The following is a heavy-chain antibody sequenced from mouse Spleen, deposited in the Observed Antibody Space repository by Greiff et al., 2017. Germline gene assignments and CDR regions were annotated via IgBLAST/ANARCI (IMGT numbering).Heavy chain of an antibody. V-gene: IGHV5-6-3*01. CDR3: ARRGLLYYFDY. CDR2: INSNGGST. J-gene: IGHJ2*01. D-gene: IGHD1-1*01. CDR1: GFTFSSYG. Sequence: EVMLVESGGGLVQPGGSLKLSCAASGFTFSSYGMSWVRQTPDKRLELVATINSNGGSTYYPDSVKGRFTISRDNAKNTLYLQMSSLKSEDTAMYYCARRGLLYYFDYWGQGTTLTVSS.